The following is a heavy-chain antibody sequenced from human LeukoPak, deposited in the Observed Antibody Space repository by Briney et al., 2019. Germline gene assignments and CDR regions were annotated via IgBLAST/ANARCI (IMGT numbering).Heavy chain of an antibody. CDR3: ASGGVVTNPWGQYQFDY. CDR2: ISAYNGNT. CDR1: GYTFTSYG. D-gene: IGHD3-22*01. V-gene: IGHV1-18*01. Sequence: ALVKVSCKASGYTFTSYGISWVRQAPGQGLEWMGWISAYNGNTNYAQKLQGRITIIADKSTNTASMELSGLRFEDTAVYYCASGGVVTNPWGQYQFDYWGQGTLVTVSS. J-gene: IGHJ4*02.